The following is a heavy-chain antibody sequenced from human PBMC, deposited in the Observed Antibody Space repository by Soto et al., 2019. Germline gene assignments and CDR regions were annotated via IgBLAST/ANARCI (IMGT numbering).Heavy chain of an antibody. D-gene: IGHD2-15*01. V-gene: IGHV1-69*13. J-gene: IGHJ6*02. CDR2: IIPIFGTA. Sequence: GASVKVSCKASGGTFSSYAISWVRQAPGQGLEWMGGIIPIFGTANYAQKFQGRVTITADESTSTAYMELSSLRSEDTAVYYCASALCSGGSCYSAYYGMDVWGQGTTVTVSS. CDR3: ASALCSGGSCYSAYYGMDV. CDR1: GGTFSSYA.